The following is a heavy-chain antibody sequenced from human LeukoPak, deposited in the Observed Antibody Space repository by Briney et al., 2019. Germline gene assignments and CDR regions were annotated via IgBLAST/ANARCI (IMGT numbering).Heavy chain of an antibody. CDR3: AREDYGDFPFDY. D-gene: IGHD4-17*01. Sequence: GGSLRLSCAASGFTFSSYSMNWVRQAPGKGLEWVSSISISSSYIYYADSVKGRCTISRDNAKNSLYLQMNSLRAEDTAVYYCAREDYGDFPFDYWGQGTLVTVSS. CDR1: GFTFSSYS. J-gene: IGHJ4*02. CDR2: ISISSSYI. V-gene: IGHV3-21*01.